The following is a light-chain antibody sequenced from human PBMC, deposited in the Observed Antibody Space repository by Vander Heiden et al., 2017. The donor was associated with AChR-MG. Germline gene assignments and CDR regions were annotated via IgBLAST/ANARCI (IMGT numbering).Light chain of an antibody. V-gene: IGLV2-14*01. CDR1: SSDVGGYNY. CDR2: DVS. CDR3: SSYTSSSTDV. Sequence: QSALTQPASVSGSPGQSITIPCPGTSSDVGGYNYVSWYQQHPGKAPKHMIYDVSNRPSGVSNRFSGSKSGNTASLTISGLQAEDEADDYCSSYTSSSTDVFGTGTKVTVL. J-gene: IGLJ1*01.